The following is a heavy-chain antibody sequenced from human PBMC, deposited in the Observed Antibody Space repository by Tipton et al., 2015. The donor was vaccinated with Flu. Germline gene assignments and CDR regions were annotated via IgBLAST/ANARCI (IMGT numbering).Heavy chain of an antibody. CDR1: GGSIGTYY. V-gene: IGHV4-59*01. D-gene: IGHD2-2*01. J-gene: IGHJ4*02. CDR2: IFNSGKT. CDR3: AKEADLYCSRSSCYGAFDS. Sequence: TLSLTCTVSGGSIGTYYWSWIRQPPGKGLEWIGYIFNSGKTDYNPSLKGRVTISSDTSRNQFSLKLSSVTAADTAVYLCAKEADLYCSRSSCYGAFDSWCQGTLVTVSS.